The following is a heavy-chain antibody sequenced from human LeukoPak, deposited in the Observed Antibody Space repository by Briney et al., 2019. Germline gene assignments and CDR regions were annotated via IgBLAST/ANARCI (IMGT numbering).Heavy chain of an antibody. V-gene: IGHV3-23*01. CDR1: GFTFSSYA. CDR3: ASDVDSSGYSAYFDY. Sequence: PGGSLRLSCAASGFTFSSYAMSWVRQAPGKGLEWVSGISGSGGTTYYADSVKGRFTISRDNSKNTLYLQMNSLRAEDTAVYYCASDVDSSGYSAYFDYWGQGTLVTVSS. J-gene: IGHJ4*02. D-gene: IGHD3-22*01. CDR2: ISGSGGTT.